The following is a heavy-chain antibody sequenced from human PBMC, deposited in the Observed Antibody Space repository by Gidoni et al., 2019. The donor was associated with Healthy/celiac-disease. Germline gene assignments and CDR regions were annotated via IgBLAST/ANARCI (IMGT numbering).Heavy chain of an antibody. J-gene: IGHJ4*02. CDR2: IIPILGIA. V-gene: IGHV1-69*08. CDR3: ARDTRGYSYGDFDY. Sequence: QVQLVQSGSEVKKPGSSVKVSCKDSGGTFSSYTISWVRQATGQGLEWMGRIIPILGIANYAQNFQGRVTITADKSTSTAYMELRSLRSEDTAVYYCARDTRGYSYGDFDYWGQGTLVTVSS. CDR1: GGTFSSYT. D-gene: IGHD5-18*01.